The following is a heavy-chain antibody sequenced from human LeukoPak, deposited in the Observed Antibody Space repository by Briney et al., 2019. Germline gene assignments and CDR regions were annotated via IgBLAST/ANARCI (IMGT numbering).Heavy chain of an antibody. D-gene: IGHD3-9*01. J-gene: IGHJ4*02. V-gene: IGHV1-2*02. CDR1: GYTFTGYY. CDR2: INPNSGGT. CDR3: ARGVAYDILTGYYMARNEPESGDY. Sequence: ASVKVSCKASGYTFTGYYMHWVRQAPGQGLEWMGWINPNSGGTNYAQKFQGRVTMTRDTSISTAYMELSRLRSDDTAVYYCARGVAYDILTGYYMARNEPESGDYWGQGTLVTVSS.